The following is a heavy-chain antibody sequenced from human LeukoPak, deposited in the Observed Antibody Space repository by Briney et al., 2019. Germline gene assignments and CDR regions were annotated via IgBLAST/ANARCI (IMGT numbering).Heavy chain of an antibody. CDR3: ARDRRASGSPYFDY. V-gene: IGHV1-2*02. CDR1: GYTFTGYY. CDR2: INPNSGGT. J-gene: IGHJ4*02. Sequence: GASVKVSCKAAGYTFTGYYMHWVRQAPGQGLEWMGWINPNSGGTNYAQKFQGRVTMTRDTSISTAYMELSRLRSDDTAVYYCARDRRASGSPYFDYWGQGTLVTVS. D-gene: IGHD1-26*01.